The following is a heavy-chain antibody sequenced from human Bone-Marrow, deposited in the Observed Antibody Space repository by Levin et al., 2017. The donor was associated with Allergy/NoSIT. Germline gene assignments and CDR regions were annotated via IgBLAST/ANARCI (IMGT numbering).Heavy chain of an antibody. CDR1: GFTVSSNY. Sequence: PGESLKISCEASGFTVSSNYMTWVRQAPGKGLEWVSVIYSGGSTYYADSVKGRFTISRDNSKNTLYLQMNSLRAEDTAVYYCARVLFDSSNSRYFDYWGQGTLVTVSS. D-gene: IGHD3-22*01. CDR3: ARVLFDSSNSRYFDY. J-gene: IGHJ4*02. CDR2: IYSGGST. V-gene: IGHV3-53*01.